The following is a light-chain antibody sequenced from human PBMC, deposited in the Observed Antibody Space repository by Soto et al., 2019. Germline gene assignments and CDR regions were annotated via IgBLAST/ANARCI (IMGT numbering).Light chain of an antibody. V-gene: IGKV1-9*01. Sequence: MQLTQSPASRCASVGGRFTGASRASQGVSIYLAWYQQKLGKAPKVLIYGASTLQAGVPSRFSGSGSGPDFTLTISSLQPEDFATYYCQHLYSDPRTWTFGQGTKVDIK. CDR3: QHLYSDPRTWT. CDR2: GAS. J-gene: IGKJ1*01. CDR1: QGVSIY.